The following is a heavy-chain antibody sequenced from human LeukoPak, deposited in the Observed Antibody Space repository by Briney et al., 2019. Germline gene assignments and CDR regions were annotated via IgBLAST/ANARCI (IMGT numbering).Heavy chain of an antibody. CDR1: GLSVSSNN. CDR2: ISAGSGTI. J-gene: IGHJ2*01. CDR3: TKDLGLRRMI. Sequence: GGSLRLSCAASGLSVSSNNMHWVRQAPGGRLEWVAYISAGSGTIFSADSLKGRFTISRDNARGSLFLQMNSLRAEDTAVYYCTKDLGLRRMIWGRGTLVLVSS. V-gene: IGHV3-48*04.